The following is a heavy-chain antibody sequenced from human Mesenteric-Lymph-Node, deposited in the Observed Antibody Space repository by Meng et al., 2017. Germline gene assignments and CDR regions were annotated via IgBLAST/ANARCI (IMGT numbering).Heavy chain of an antibody. CDR2: ISWNSGSI. CDR3: AKDMVVRNRYYYYYGMDV. CDR1: GFTFDDYA. Sequence: GGSLRLSCAASGFTFDDYAMHWVRQAPGKGLEWVSGISWNSGSIGYADSVKGRFTISRDNAKNSLHLQMNSLRAEDTALYYCAKDMVVRNRYYYYYGMDVWGQGTTVTVSS. V-gene: IGHV3-9*01. J-gene: IGHJ6*02. D-gene: IGHD2-2*01.